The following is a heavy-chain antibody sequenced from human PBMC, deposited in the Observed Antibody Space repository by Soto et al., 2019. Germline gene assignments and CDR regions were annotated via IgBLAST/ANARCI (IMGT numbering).Heavy chain of an antibody. V-gene: IGHV1-18*01. CDR3: VKDRDSKRSPSRAV. CDR1: GYTFTRNG. J-gene: IGHJ6*02. CDR2: ISPNSGNT. D-gene: IGHD3-22*01. Sequence: QVHLVQSGAEVKKPGASVNVSCKTSGYTFTRNGISWVRQAPGQGLEWMGWISPNSGNTRYAQKLQDRVIMTTDTSARSAYMELRSLRPDDTAVSYCVKDRDSKRSPSRAVWCPGTRVSFSS.